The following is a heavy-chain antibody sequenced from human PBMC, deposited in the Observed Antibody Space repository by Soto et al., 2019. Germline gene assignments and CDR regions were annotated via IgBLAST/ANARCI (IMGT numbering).Heavy chain of an antibody. J-gene: IGHJ5*02. CDR2: IYATGTT. CDR3: VRDGTKTLRDWFDP. Sequence: SETLSLTCTVSGASIIGFYWSWIRKSAGKGLEWIGRIYATGTTDYNPSLKSRVMMSVDTSKKQFSLKLRSVTAADTAVYYCVRDGTKTLRDWFDPWGQGISVTVSS. CDR1: GASIIGFY. D-gene: IGHD1-1*01. V-gene: IGHV4-4*07.